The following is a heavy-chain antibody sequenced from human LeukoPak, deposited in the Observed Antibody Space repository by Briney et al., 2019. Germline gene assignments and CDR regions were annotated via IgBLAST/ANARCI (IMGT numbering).Heavy chain of an antibody. V-gene: IGHV1-69*04. CDR3: AREYSSSWDP. D-gene: IGHD6-6*01. CDR1: RGTFTSYA. J-gene: IGHJ5*02. Sequence: SVNVSCKASRGTFTSYAISWVGQAPGHRLEWMGRIIPIFGIANYAQKFKGRVTITADKSTRTAYMEVSSMRSEDTAVYYCAREYSSSWDPWGQGTLVTVSS. CDR2: IIPIFGIA.